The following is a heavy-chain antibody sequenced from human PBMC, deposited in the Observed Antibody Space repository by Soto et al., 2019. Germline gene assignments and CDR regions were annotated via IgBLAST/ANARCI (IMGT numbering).Heavy chain of an antibody. D-gene: IGHD4-17*01. J-gene: IGHJ4*02. CDR1: GGSISSGGYY. CDR3: ARVRVARSTVRPRYYFDY. Sequence: PSETLSLTCTVSGGSISSGGYYWSWIRQHPGKGLEWIGYIYYSGSTYYNPSLKSRVTISVDTSKNQFSLKLSSVTAADTAVYYCARVRVARSTVRPRYYFDYWGQGTLVTVSS. V-gene: IGHV4-31*03. CDR2: IYYSGST.